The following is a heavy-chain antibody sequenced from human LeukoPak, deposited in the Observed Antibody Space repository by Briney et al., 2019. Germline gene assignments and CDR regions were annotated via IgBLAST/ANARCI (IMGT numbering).Heavy chain of an antibody. CDR3: AREAGTTNPFDY. CDR1: RYTFTSYY. CDR2: INPSGGST. J-gene: IGHJ4*02. D-gene: IGHD1-1*01. V-gene: IGHV1-46*01. Sequence: ASVKVSCKASRYTFTSYYMHWVRQAPGQGLEWMGIINPSGGSTSYAQKFQGRVTMTRDTSTSTVYMELSSLRSEDTAVYYCAREAGTTNPFDYWGQGTLVTVSS.